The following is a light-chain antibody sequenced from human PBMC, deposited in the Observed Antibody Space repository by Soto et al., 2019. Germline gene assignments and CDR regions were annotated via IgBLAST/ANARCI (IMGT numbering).Light chain of an antibody. CDR1: QSVSSRY. CDR3: QQYGSSPYT. Sequence: EIVLTQSPGTLSLFPGERATLSCRASQSVSSRYLGWYQQKPGQAPRLLFYGASNRATGIPDRFSGTGSGTDFTLTISRLEPEDFAVYYCQQYGSSPYTFGLGTKLEIK. V-gene: IGKV3-20*01. J-gene: IGKJ2*01. CDR2: GAS.